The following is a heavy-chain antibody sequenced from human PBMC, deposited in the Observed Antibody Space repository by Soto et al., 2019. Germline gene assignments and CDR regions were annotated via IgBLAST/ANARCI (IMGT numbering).Heavy chain of an antibody. CDR1: GYTFTSYG. V-gene: IGHV1-18*04. J-gene: IGHJ5*02. D-gene: IGHD2-2*02. CDR3: ARDIPAAIHRDWFDP. CDR2: ISAYNGNT. Sequence: QVQLVQSGAEVKKPGASVKVSCKASGYTFTSYGISWVRQAPGQGLEWMGWISAYNGNTNYAQKLQGRVTMTTDTSTSTVYMELRSLRSDDTAVYYCARDIPAAIHRDWFDPWGQGTLVTVSS.